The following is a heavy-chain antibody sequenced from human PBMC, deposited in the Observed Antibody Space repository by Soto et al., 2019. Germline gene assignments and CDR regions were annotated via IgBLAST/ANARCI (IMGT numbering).Heavy chain of an antibody. CDR1: GFRFSDYT. CDR3: ARYSVGWYEY. J-gene: IGHJ5*01. D-gene: IGHD1-26*01. Sequence: GGSLRLSCEASGFRFSDYTMSWVRQAPGKGLQWVSSISSGGSFIHVAESLKGRLTVSRDNAKNSVFLELSSLRAEDTAVYYFARYSVGWYEYWGQGTLVTVSS. CDR2: ISSGGSFI. V-gene: IGHV3-21*06.